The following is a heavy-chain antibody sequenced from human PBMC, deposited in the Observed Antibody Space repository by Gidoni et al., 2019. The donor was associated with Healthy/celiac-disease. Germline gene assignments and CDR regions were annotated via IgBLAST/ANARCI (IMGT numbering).Heavy chain of an antibody. CDR1: GLPFSSYE. J-gene: IGHJ4*02. Sequence: EVQLVESGGGLVQPGGSLGLSWAASGLPFSSYEMNWVRQAPGKGLEWVSYISSSGSTIYYADSVKGRFTISRDNAKNSLYLQMNSLRAEDTAVYYCARAGFGLRSFDYWGQGTLVTVSS. D-gene: IGHD3-3*01. CDR3: ARAGFGLRSFDY. CDR2: ISSSGSTI. V-gene: IGHV3-48*03.